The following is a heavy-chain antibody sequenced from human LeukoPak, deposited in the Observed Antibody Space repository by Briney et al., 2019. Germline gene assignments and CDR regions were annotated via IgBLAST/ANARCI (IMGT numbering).Heavy chain of an antibody. CDR2: INPSGGST. CDR3: ARDLHYYDSSGFATNAFDI. J-gene: IGHJ3*02. V-gene: IGHV1-46*01. Sequence: ASVKVSCKASGYTVTSYYMHWVRQAPGQGLEWMGIINPSGGSTSYAQKFQGRVTMTRDTSTSTVYMELSSLRSEDTAVYYCARDLHYYDSSGFATNAFDIWGQGTMVTVSS. CDR1: GYTVTSYY. D-gene: IGHD3-22*01.